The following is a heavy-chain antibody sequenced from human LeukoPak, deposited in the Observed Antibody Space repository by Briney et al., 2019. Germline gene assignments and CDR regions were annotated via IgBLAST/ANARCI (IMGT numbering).Heavy chain of an antibody. V-gene: IGHV3-23*01. J-gene: IGHJ4*02. CDR3: AKRKYDILTGYYYFDY. CDR1: GFTFSSYA. Sequence: GGSLRLSYAASGFTFSSYAMSWVRQAPGKGLEWVSAISGSGGSTYYADSVKGRFTISRDNSKNTLYLQMNSLRAEDTAVYYCAKRKYDILTGYYYFDYWGQGTLVTVSS. D-gene: IGHD3-9*01. CDR2: ISGSGGST.